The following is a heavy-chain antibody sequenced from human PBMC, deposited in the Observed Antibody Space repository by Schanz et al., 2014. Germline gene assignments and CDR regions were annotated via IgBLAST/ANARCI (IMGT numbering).Heavy chain of an antibody. V-gene: IGHV3-30*18. CDR1: GFTFSSYG. D-gene: IGHD2-2*01. Sequence: QVQLVESGGGVVQPGRSLRLSCAASGFTFSSYGMHWVRQAPGKGLEWVAAMSYDGSIKYYGDSVKGRFTISRDNSKNTLYLHMNTLRSDYTAVYYCAKDSTHIDIVLVPTAIDYWGQGTLVTVSS. J-gene: IGHJ4*02. CDR3: AKDSTHIDIVLVPTAIDY. CDR2: MSYDGSIK.